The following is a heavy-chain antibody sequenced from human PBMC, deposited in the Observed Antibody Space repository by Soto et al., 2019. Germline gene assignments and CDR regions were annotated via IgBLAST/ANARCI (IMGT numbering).Heavy chain of an antibody. D-gene: IGHD3-16*01. V-gene: IGHV4-59*01. J-gene: IGHJ4*02. CDR2: IYYSGST. CDR3: ARDVTGNFDY. CDR1: GGSISSYY. Sequence: PSETLSLTCTVSGGSISSYYWSWIRQPPGKGLEWIGYIYYSGSTNYNPSLKSRVTISVDTSKNQFSLKLSSVTAADTAVYYCARDVTGNFDYWGQGTLVTVSS.